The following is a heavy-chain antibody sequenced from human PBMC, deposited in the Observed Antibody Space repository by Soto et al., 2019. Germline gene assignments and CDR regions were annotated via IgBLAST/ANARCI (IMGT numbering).Heavy chain of an antibody. CDR2: INPNSGDT. J-gene: IGHJ4*02. CDR1: GYTFSGYY. D-gene: IGHD1-1*01. Sequence: QVQLVQSGAEVKKPGASVKVLCKASGYTFSGYYIHWVRQAPGQGLEWMGWINPNSGDTKYAQKFQDRVTLTSDTSISTAYMELSGLRSDDTAVFFWARARQWVQLWALGYWGQGTLITVSS. CDR3: ARARQWVQLWALGY. V-gene: IGHV1-2*02.